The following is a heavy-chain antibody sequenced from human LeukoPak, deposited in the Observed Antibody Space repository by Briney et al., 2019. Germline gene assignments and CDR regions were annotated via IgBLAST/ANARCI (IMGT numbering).Heavy chain of an antibody. Sequence: SETLSLTCTVSGTSIRNYYWSWIRQPPGKGLEWIGYIYYTGTTNYNPSLRSRVTISVDTSKNQLFLNLNSVTAADTAVYYCTRDGGMTATRLDFDHWGPGTLVTVCS. CDR2: IYYTGTT. V-gene: IGHV4-59*01. CDR1: GTSIRNYY. D-gene: IGHD2-21*02. J-gene: IGHJ4*02. CDR3: TRDGGMTATRLDFDH.